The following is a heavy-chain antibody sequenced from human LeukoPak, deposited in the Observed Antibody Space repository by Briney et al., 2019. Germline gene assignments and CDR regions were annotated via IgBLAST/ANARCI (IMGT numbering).Heavy chain of an antibody. CDR2: CYYSRNT. J-gene: IGHJ5*02. D-gene: IGHD3-10*01. V-gene: IGHV4-39*01. CDR1: GDSIGSSDNY. Sequence: PSETLSLTCTVSGDSIGSSDNYWGWIRQPPGRGLEWIGSCYYSRNTYYNPSLKSRVTISVDTSKNQLSLTLTSVSAADTAVYYCARGEKWFDTWGQGTLVTVSS. CDR3: ARGEKWFDT.